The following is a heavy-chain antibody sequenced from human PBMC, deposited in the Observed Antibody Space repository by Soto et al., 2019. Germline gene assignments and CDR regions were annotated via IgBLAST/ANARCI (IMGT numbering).Heavy chain of an antibody. CDR3: ARLLAYCGGDCHSFAFDI. CDR1: GSTFSDHF. D-gene: IGHD2-21*02. V-gene: IGHV3-72*01. CDR2: IRNKARSYTT. Sequence: GGSLRLSCAASGSTFSDHFMEWVRQAPGKGLEWVGRIRNKARSYTTDYAASVRGRFTISRDDSKNSLYLQMNSLKAEDTAVYYCARLLAYCGGDCHSFAFDIWGQGTLVTVSS. J-gene: IGHJ3*02.